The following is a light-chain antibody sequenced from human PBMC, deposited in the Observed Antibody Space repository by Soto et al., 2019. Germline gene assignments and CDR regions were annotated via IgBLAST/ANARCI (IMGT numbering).Light chain of an antibody. CDR3: LQYNTFPLT. CDR1: QAIGND. Sequence: DIQMTQSPSSLSASVGDRVTLRCRASQAIGNDLGWYQRKEGEAPKRLIFSGSSLQSGVPSRFSGSGSGTEFALTISSLQPEDLATYYCLQYNTFPLTFGGGTKVELK. V-gene: IGKV1-17*01. CDR2: SGS. J-gene: IGKJ4*01.